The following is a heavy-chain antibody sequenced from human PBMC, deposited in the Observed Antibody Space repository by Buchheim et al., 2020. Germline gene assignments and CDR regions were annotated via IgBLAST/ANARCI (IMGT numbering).Heavy chain of an antibody. V-gene: IGHV2-70*04. D-gene: IGHD4-23*01. Sequence: QVTLKEAGPALVRPTQTLTLTCTLSGFSLNTSGMRVSWIRQPPGKALEWLARIDWDDDKFYSTSLKTRLTISKDTSKNQVGITMTNMDPVDTAKYYCARGTTVVSPGLDYWGQGTL. CDR2: IDWDDDK. CDR3: ARGTTVVSPGLDY. CDR1: GFSLNTSGMR. J-gene: IGHJ4*02.